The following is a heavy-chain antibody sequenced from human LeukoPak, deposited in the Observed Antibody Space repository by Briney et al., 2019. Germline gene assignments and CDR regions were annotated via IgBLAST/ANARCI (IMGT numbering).Heavy chain of an antibody. Sequence: GGSLRLSCTASGSTFGDYAMSWVRQAPGKGLEWVSSISSSSSYIYYADSVKGRFIISRDNSKNTLYLQINSLRAEDTAVYYCAKEMGSGWYTTDYWGQGTLVTVSS. J-gene: IGHJ4*02. CDR2: ISSSSSYI. CDR3: AKEMGSGWYTTDY. CDR1: GSTFGDYA. V-gene: IGHV3-21*01. D-gene: IGHD6-19*01.